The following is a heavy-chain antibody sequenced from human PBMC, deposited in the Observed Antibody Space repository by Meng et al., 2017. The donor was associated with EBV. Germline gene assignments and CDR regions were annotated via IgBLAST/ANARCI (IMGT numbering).Heavy chain of an antibody. D-gene: IGHD6-6*01. CDR1: VFSLSTRGVG. CDR2: IYWDDDK. CDR3: AHIIAARPFDY. Sequence: QITLKESGPTLVKPTQTLTLTCTFSVFSLSTRGVGVGWIRQPPGKALEWLALIYWDDDKRYSPSLKSRLTITKDTSKNQVVLTMTNMDPVDAATYYCAHIIAARPFDYWGQGTLVTVSS. J-gene: IGHJ4*02. V-gene: IGHV2-5*02.